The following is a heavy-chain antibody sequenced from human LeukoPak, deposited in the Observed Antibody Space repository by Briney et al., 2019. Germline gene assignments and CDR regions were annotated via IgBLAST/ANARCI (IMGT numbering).Heavy chain of an antibody. CDR2: ISAYNGNT. J-gene: IGHJ4*02. CDR1: GYTFTSYG. Sequence: ASVKVSCKASGYTFTSYGISWVRQAPGQGLEWMGWISAYNGNTNYAQKLQGRVTMTTDISTSTAYMELRSLRSDDTAVYYCARDNQLWSATYFDYWGQGTLVTVSS. CDR3: ARDNQLWSATYFDY. V-gene: IGHV1-18*01. D-gene: IGHD5-18*01.